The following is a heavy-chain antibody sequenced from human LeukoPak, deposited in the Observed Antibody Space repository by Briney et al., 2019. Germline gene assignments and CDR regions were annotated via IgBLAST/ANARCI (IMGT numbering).Heavy chain of an antibody. J-gene: IGHJ4*02. CDR2: ISGRGGTT. CDR3: ARGATRTLSPINY. Sequence: GGSLRLSCAASGFTFNSYSMNWVRQAPGQGLAWISYISGRGGTTYYADSVRGRFTISSDDAQKALYLEMHSLSDDDTAVYYCARGATRTLSPINYWGQGSLVTVSS. V-gene: IGHV3-48*02. CDR1: GFTFNSYS.